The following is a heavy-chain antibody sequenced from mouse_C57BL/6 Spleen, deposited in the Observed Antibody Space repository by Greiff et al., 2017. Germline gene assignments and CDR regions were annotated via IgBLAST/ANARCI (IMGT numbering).Heavy chain of an antibody. Sequence: EVKLVESGAELVRPGASVKLSCTASGFNIKDYYMHWVKQRPEQGLEWIGRIDPEDGDTEYAPKFQGKATMTADTSSNTAYLQLSSLTSEDTAVYYCTTYGNLYYYAMDYWGQGTSVTVSS. V-gene: IGHV14-1*01. CDR1: GFNIKDYY. CDR2: IDPEDGDT. D-gene: IGHD2-1*01. J-gene: IGHJ4*01. CDR3: TTYGNLYYYAMDY.